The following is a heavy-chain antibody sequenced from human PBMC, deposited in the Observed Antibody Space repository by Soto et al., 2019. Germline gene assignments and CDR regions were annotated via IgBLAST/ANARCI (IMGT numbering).Heavy chain of an antibody. CDR2: ILNSGST. D-gene: IGHD3-10*01. CDR1: GGSISSDRYF. J-gene: IGHJ6*02. V-gene: IGHV4-31*03. Sequence: QVQLQESGPGLVKPSQTLSLTCTVSGGSISSDRYFWSWVRQHPGKGLEWIAYILNSGSTYFNPSLXVXVXIXXDTSKSQFSLNLSSVTAADTAVYYCARGHTTFGFYYYGLDVWGQGTTVIVSS. CDR3: ARGHTTFGFYYYGLDV.